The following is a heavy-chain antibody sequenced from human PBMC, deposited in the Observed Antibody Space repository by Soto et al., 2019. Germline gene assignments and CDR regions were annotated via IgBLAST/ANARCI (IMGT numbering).Heavy chain of an antibody. CDR3: ARPRVVGATHYYYGMDV. V-gene: IGHV5-51*01. D-gene: IGHD1-26*01. CDR2: IYPGESDT. CDR1: GYSGTSYW. Sequence: GESLKISCKASGYSGTSYWLGWLRQKPVKGMEWMGIIYPGESDTRYSPSFQGQVTISADKSISTAYLQWSSLKASHTAMYYCARPRVVGATHYYYGMDVWGQGTTVTVSS. J-gene: IGHJ6*02.